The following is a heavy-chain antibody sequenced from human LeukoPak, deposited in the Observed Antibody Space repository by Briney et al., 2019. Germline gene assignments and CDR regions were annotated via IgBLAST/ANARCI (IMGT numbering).Heavy chain of an antibody. CDR1: GGSFSGYY. J-gene: IGHJ4*02. D-gene: IGHD3-22*01. CDR3: ARGFPAYDSSGYYFDY. Sequence: SETLSLTCAVYGGSFSGYYWSWIRQPPGKGLEWIGEINHSGSTNYNPSLKSRVTISVDTSKNQFSLKLSSVTAADTAVYYCARGFPAYDSSGYYFDYWGQGTLVTVSS. CDR2: INHSGST. V-gene: IGHV4-34*01.